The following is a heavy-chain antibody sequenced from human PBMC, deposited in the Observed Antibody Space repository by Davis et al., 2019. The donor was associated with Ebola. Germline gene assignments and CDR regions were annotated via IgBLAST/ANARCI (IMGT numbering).Heavy chain of an antibody. CDR1: GGSVGSGINY. V-gene: IGHV4-61*01. J-gene: IGHJ4*02. CDR2: VYDTGDT. Sequence: MPGGSLRLSCTVSGGSVGSGINYWTWIRQPPGKGLEWIGRVYDTGDTNYSPSLKSRVIISTHMSKNQVSLQLSSVTAADTAVYYCAREFAYWGQGTLVTVSP. CDR3: AREFAY.